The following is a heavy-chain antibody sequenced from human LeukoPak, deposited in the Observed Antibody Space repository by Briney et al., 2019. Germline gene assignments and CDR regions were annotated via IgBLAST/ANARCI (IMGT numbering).Heavy chain of an antibody. D-gene: IGHD3-10*01. J-gene: IGHJ4*02. CDR1: GFIVSSSY. V-gene: IGHV3-53*01. Sequence: GGSLRLSCAGSGFIVSSSYMSWVRQAPGKGLDWVSVIYTGGNTYYADSVKGRFTISRDTSKNTVYLQMNSLRVEDTAMYYCARLVAGYSFDYWGQGTLVTVPS. CDR3: ARLVAGYSFDY. CDR2: IYTGGNT.